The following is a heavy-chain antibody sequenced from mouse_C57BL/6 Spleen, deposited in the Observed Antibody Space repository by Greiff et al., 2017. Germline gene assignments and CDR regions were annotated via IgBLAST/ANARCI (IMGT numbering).Heavy chain of an antibody. CDR1: GYTFTSYW. J-gene: IGHJ1*03. CDR3: ARHDYYGSSYDFDV. CDR2: IYPSDIET. D-gene: IGHD1-1*01. V-gene: IGHV1-61*01. Sequence: QVQLKQPGAELVRPGSSVKLSCKASGYTFTSYWMDWVKQRPGQGLEWIGNIYPSDIETHYNQKFKDKATLAVDKSYSTAYMQLSSLTSEDSAVYYCARHDYYGSSYDFDVWGTVTTVTVSS.